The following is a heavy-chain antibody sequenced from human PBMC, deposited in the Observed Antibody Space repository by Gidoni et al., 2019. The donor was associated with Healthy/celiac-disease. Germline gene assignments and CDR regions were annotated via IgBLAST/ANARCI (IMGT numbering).Heavy chain of an antibody. CDR2: IIPIFGTA. J-gene: IGHJ6*03. CDR3: ASRPILQYRYPSSSPAGYYYMDV. V-gene: IGHV1-69*01. CDR1: GGPFSRYA. Sequence: QVQLVQSGAEVKKPGSSVKVSCQAYGGPFSRYATRWLRQAPGQGLEWMGGIIPIFGTANYAQKFQGRVTITADESTSTAYMELSSLRSEDTAVYYCASRPILQYRYPSSSPAGYYYMDVWGKGTTVTVSS. D-gene: IGHD4-4*01.